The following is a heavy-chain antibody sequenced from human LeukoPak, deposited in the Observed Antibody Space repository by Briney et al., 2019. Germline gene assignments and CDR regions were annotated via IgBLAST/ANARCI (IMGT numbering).Heavy chain of an antibody. CDR1: GYTFSSYG. CDR2: ISGYNGKT. Sequence: ASVKVSCKASGYTFSSYGISWVRQAPGQGPEWMGWISGYNGKTEYAQKFQGRVTMTTDTSTSTAYMEVRGLRSDDTAMYYCARDIGVSKFDYWGQGTLVTVSS. CDR3: ARDIGVSKFDY. J-gene: IGHJ4*02. V-gene: IGHV1-18*01. D-gene: IGHD5/OR15-5a*01.